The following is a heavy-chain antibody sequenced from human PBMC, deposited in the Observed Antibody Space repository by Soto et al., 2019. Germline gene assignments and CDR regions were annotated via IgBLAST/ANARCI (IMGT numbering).Heavy chain of an antibody. CDR3: ARGHSSGWIDAFDI. CDR1: GGSISSYY. J-gene: IGHJ3*02. Sequence: QVQLQESGPGLVKPSETLSLTCTVSGGSISSYYWSWIRQPPGKGLEWIGYIYYSGSTNYNPSLKSRVTISVDTSKNQFSLKLSSVTAADTAVYYCARGHSSGWIDAFDIWVQGTMVTVSS. D-gene: IGHD6-19*01. CDR2: IYYSGST. V-gene: IGHV4-59*01.